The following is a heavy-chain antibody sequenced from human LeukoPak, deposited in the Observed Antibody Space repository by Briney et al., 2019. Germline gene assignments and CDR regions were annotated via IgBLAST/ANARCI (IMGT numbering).Heavy chain of an antibody. J-gene: IGHJ4*02. CDR2: IKQDGSEK. V-gene: IGHV3-7*01. D-gene: IGHD1-14*01. Sequence: PGESLRLSCAASGFTFSTYWMSWVRQAPGKGLEWVANIKQDGSEKYYVDSVKDRFTISRDNAKNSLYLQMNSLRVEDTAVYYCARNVYRTFDSWDQGTLVTVSS. CDR3: ARNVYRTFDS. CDR1: GFTFSTYW.